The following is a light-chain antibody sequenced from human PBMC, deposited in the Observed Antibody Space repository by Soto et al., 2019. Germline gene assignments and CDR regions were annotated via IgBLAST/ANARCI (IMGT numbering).Light chain of an antibody. V-gene: IGLV2-8*01. J-gene: IGLJ2*01. CDR3: SSYAGSKNFVI. Sequence: QSALTQPPSASGSPGQSVTICCTGTSSDVGGYKYVSWYQQHPGKAPKLMIYEVSQRPSGVPDRFSGSKSGNTASLTVSGLQAEDEADYYCSSYAGSKNFVIFGGGTKLTVL. CDR2: EVS. CDR1: SSDVGGYKY.